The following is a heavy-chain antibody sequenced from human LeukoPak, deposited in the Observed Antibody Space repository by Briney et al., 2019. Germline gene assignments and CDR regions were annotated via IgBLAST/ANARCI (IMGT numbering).Heavy chain of an antibody. CDR2: IYIRGST. CDR1: GGSISSYY. Sequence: PSETLSLTCTVSGGSISSYYWSWIRQPAGKGLEWIGRIYIRGSTNYNPSLKSRVTMSFDTSKNQFSLKLRSVTAADTAVYYCARDERTMGVVDHWGQGILVTVSS. D-gene: IGHD3-10*01. V-gene: IGHV4-4*07. CDR3: ARDERTMGVVDH. J-gene: IGHJ4*02.